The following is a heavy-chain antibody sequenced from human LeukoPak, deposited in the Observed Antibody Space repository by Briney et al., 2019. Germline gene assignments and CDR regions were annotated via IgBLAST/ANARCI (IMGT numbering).Heavy chain of an antibody. CDR3: ARGTDAYYYDNSDIDY. J-gene: IGHJ4*02. D-gene: IGHD3-22*01. V-gene: IGHV1-46*01. Sequence: ASVKVSCKASGYTFTSYGVSWVRQAPGQGLEWMGIINPSGGSTSYAQKFQGRVTMTRDTSTSTVYMELSSLRSEDTAVYYCARGTDAYYYDNSDIDYWGQGTLVTVSS. CDR1: GYTFTSYG. CDR2: INPSGGST.